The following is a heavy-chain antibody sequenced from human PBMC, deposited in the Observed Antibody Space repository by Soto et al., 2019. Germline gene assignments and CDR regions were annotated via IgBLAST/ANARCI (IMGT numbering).Heavy chain of an antibody. CDR1: GFTFSSYS. V-gene: IGHV3-21*01. D-gene: IGHD3-22*01. CDR2: ISSSSSYI. J-gene: IGHJ5*02. CDR3: ARDSSERFWTLGPNWLDL. Sequence: GGSLRLSCAASGFTFSSYSMNWVRQAPGKGLEWVSSISSSSSYIYYADSVKGRFTISRDNAKNSLYLQMNSLRAEDTAVYYCARDSSERFWTLGPNWLDLWGQGTLVTVSS.